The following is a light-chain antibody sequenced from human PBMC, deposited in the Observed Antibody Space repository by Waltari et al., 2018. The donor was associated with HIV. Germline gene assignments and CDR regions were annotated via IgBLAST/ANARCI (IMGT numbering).Light chain of an antibody. Sequence: DIHLTQSPSSLSASVGDRVTITCRASQSISNYLNWYQQKPGKAPKLLIDAASSLQSGVPSRFSGNGSGTDFTLTISSLQPEDVATYYCQQSYSTPLATFGQGIKLEIK. J-gene: IGKJ2*01. V-gene: IGKV1-39*01. CDR2: AAS. CDR1: QSISNY. CDR3: QQSYSTPLAT.